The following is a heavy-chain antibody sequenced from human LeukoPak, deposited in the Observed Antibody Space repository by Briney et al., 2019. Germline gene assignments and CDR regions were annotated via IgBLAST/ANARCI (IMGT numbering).Heavy chain of an antibody. D-gene: IGHD3-10*01. V-gene: IGHV3-23*01. CDR2: ITSDGSNT. CDR1: GFTFTIYA. J-gene: IGHJ3*02. CDR3: AKDAVRWFGEGPYAFDI. Sequence: GGSLRLSCAASGFTFTIYAMSWVRQAPGKGLEWVSSITSDGSNTWYADSVKGRFTISRDNTKNTLFVQMNSLRAEDTAVYYCAKDAVRWFGEGPYAFDIWGQGTMVTVSS.